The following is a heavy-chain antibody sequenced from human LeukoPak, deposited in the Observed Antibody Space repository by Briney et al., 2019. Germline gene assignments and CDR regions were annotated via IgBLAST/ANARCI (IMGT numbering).Heavy chain of an antibody. CDR2: IKQDGSEK. CDR1: GFTFSSYW. V-gene: IGHV3-7*01. Sequence: QPGRSLRLSCAASGFTFSSYWMSWVRQAPGKGLEWVANIKQDGSEKYYVDSVKGRFTISRDNAKNSLYLQMNSLRAEDTAVYYCARHSTYYYDSSGYLFDYWGQGTLVTVSS. CDR3: ARHSTYYYDSSGYLFDY. J-gene: IGHJ4*02. D-gene: IGHD3-22*01.